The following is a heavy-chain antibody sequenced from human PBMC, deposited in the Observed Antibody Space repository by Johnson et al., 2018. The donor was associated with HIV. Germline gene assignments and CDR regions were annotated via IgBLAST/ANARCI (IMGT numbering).Heavy chain of an antibody. D-gene: IGHD6-13*01. V-gene: IGHV3-30-3*01. CDR2: ISYDGSNK. CDR1: GFTFSSYA. CDR3: AKDFGSSSWHAFDV. J-gene: IGHJ3*01. Sequence: QVLLVESGGGVVQPGRSLRLSCAASGFTFSSYAMHWVRQAPGKGLEWVAVISYDGSNKYYADSVKGRFTISRDNSKNTLYLQMNNLRAEDTSVYYCAKDFGSSSWHAFDVWGQGTMVTVSS.